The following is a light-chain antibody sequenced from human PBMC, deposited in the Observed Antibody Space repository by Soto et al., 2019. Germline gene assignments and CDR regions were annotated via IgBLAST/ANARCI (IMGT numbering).Light chain of an antibody. Sequence: QSALTQPASVSGSPGQSITISCTGTSSDAGNYNFVSWYQQHPGKAPKVIIYEDSTRPSGVSNRISGSKSGNTASFTISGLQAEDEADYYCCSYAGSSTSWVYGGGTQLTVL. V-gene: IGLV2-23*01. J-gene: IGLJ3*02. CDR1: SSDAGNYNF. CDR3: CSYAGSSTSWV. CDR2: EDS.